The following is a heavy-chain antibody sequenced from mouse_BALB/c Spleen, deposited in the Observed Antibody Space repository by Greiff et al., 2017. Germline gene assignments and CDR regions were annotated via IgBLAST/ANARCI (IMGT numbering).Heavy chain of an antibody. CDR2: INSNGGST. Sequence: EVMLVESGGGLVQPGGSLKLSCAASGFTFSSYGMSWVRQTPDKRLELVATINSNGGSTYYPDSVKGRFTISRDNAKNTLYLQMSSLKSEDTAMYYCARDRGYRYFDVWGAGTTVTVSS. CDR3: ARDRGYRYFDV. V-gene: IGHV5-6-3*01. CDR1: GFTFSSYG. J-gene: IGHJ1*01.